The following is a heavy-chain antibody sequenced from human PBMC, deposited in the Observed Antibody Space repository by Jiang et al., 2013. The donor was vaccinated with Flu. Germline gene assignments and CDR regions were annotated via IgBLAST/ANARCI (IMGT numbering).Heavy chain of an antibody. J-gene: IGHJ4*02. Sequence: GLVQPGRSLRLSCAASGFTFDDYAMHWVRQAPGKGLEWVSGISWNSGSIGYADSVKGRFTISRDNAKNSLYLQMNSLRAEDTALYYCAKGHVYSSSSSLDYWGQGTLVTVSS. CDR2: ISWNSGSI. CDR1: GFTFDDYA. V-gene: IGHV3-9*01. CDR3: AKGHVYSSSSSLDY. D-gene: IGHD6-6*01.